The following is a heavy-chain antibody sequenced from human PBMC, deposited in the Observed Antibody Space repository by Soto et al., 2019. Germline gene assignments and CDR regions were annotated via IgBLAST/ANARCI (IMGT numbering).Heavy chain of an antibody. CDR1: GYTFTSYV. CDR3: ARVGTAPYYYNYGLDV. D-gene: IGHD1-7*01. J-gene: IGHJ6*02. CDR2: ISAYNDNT. V-gene: IGHV1-18*01. Sequence: ASVKVSCKASGYTFTSYVISWVRQAPGQGLEWMGWISAYNDNTKYAQKLQGRVTMTTDTSTSTAYMELRSLRSDDTAVYYCARVGTAPYYYNYGLDVWGQGTTVNVSS.